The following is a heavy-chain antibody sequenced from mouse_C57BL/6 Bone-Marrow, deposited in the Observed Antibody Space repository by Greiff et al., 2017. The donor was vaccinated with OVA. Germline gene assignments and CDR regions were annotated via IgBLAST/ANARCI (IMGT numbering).Heavy chain of an antibody. J-gene: IGHJ3*01. CDR3: TTSGPVKAY. CDR2: IDPENGDT. D-gene: IGHD2-13*01. V-gene: IGHV14-4*01. CDR1: GFNIKDDY. Sequence: EVQLQQSGAELVRPGASVKVSCTASGFNIKDDYMHWVKQRPEQGLEWIGWIDPENGDTEYASKFQGKATITADTSSNTAYLQLSSLPSEDTAGYYCTTSGPVKAYWGQGTLVTVSA.